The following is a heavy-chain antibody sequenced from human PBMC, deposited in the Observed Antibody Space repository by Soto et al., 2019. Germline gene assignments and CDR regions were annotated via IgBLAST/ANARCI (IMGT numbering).Heavy chain of an antibody. V-gene: IGHV3-30-3*01. CDR3: ARSWWLPLPDY. J-gene: IGHJ4*02. Sequence: QMQLVESGAGVVQPARSLRLSCAASGFTFSSYAMHWVRQAPGKGLEWVAVISYDGSNKYYADSVKSRFTISRDNSKNTLYLQMNSLRAEDTAVYYCARSWWLPLPDYWGQGTLVTVSS. CDR1: GFTFSSYA. D-gene: IGHD2-8*02. CDR2: ISYDGSNK.